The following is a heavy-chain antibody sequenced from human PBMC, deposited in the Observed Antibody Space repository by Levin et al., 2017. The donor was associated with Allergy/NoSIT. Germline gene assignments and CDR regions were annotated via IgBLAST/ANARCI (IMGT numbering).Heavy chain of an antibody. J-gene: IGHJ6*02. CDR3: AKELYGSGSGLYYYGMDV. Sequence: GGSLRLSCAASGFTFSSYAMSWVRQAPGKGLEWVSLISGSGGGTYYADSVKGRFIISRDNSKNTLDLQMNSLRAEDTAVYYCAKELYGSGSGLYYYGMDVWGQGTTVTVSS. V-gene: IGHV3-23*01. CDR2: ISGSGGGT. CDR1: GFTFSSYA. D-gene: IGHD3-10*01.